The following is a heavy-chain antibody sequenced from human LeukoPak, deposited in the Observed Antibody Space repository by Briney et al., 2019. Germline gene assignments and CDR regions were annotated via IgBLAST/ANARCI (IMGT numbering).Heavy chain of an antibody. V-gene: IGHV3-13*01. CDR2: IGPAGDT. Sequence: GGSLRLSCAASGFTISSYDMHWARQTTRKGLEWVSSIGPAGDTFYPGSVKGRFAISREKAKNSLYLQMNSLRAGDTAVYYCVRETHTGGSSGPYGGMDVWGQGTTVTVSS. D-gene: IGHD6-19*01. CDR3: VRETHTGGSSGPYGGMDV. J-gene: IGHJ6*02. CDR1: GFTISSYD.